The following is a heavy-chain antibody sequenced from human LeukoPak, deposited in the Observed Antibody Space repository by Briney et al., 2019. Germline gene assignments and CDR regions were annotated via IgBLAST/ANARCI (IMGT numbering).Heavy chain of an antibody. CDR3: AKSSYYDTSGSYREYYLDY. D-gene: IGHD3-22*01. V-gene: IGHV3-23*01. CDR2: ISGSGGST. Sequence: PGGSLRLSCAVSRFAFSNYGMSWVRQAPGKGLEWVSAISGSGGSTYYADSVKGRFTISRDNSKNTLYLQMNSLRAEDTALYYCAKSSYYDTSGSYREYYLDYWGQGALVTVSS. CDR1: RFAFSNYG. J-gene: IGHJ4*02.